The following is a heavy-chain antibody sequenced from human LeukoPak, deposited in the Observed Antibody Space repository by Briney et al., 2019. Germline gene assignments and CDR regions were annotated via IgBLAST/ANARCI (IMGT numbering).Heavy chain of an antibody. Sequence: SETLSLTCTVSGGSISSYYWSWIRQPAGKGLEWIGRIYTSGSTNYNPSLKSRVTMSVDTSKNQFSLKLSSVTAADTAVHYCARDVLWFGELTAFDIWGQGTMVTVSS. J-gene: IGHJ3*02. V-gene: IGHV4-4*07. CDR1: GGSISSYY. CDR3: ARDVLWFGELTAFDI. CDR2: IYTSGST. D-gene: IGHD3-10*01.